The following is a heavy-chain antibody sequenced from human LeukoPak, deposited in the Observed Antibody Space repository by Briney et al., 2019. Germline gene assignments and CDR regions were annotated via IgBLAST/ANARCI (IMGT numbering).Heavy chain of an antibody. CDR3: TPSLNLVLGELLGY. V-gene: IGHV3-15*01. Sequence: GGSLRLSCAASGFIFNKAWMAWVRQATGKGLEWVGHIKPKTDDGTTDYAGPVKGRFTISRDDSSDTLYLQMNSLNIEDTGTYFCTPSLNLVLGELLGYWGQGTLVTVSS. CDR1: GFIFNKAW. CDR2: IKPKTDDGTT. J-gene: IGHJ4*02. D-gene: IGHD3-16*01.